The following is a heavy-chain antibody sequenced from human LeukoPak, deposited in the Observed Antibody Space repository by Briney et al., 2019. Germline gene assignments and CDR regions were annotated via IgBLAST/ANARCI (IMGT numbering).Heavy chain of an antibody. CDR3: ARRFRD. Sequence: QPGGSLRLSCVGSGLTFSGFEMTWVRQAPGKGLEWVSHIRGDGTTKSYADSVKGRFTISRDNAKNSLYLQMNSLRAEDTAIYYCARRFRDWGQGTLVTVSS. D-gene: IGHD5-24*01. CDR2: IRGDGTTK. CDR1: GLTFSGFE. J-gene: IGHJ4*02. V-gene: IGHV3-48*03.